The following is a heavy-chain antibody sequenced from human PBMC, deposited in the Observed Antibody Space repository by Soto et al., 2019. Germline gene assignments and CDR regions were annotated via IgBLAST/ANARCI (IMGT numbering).Heavy chain of an antibody. D-gene: IGHD3-3*01. CDR2: MNPNSGNT. CDR3: ARGPYDFWSGYYKGGEHFDY. Sequence: ASVKVSCKASGYTFTSYDINWVRQATGQGLEWMGWMNPNSGNTGYAQKFQGRVTMTRNTSISTAYMELGSLRSEETAVYYCARGPYDFWSGYYKGGEHFDYWGQGALVTVSS. V-gene: IGHV1-8*01. CDR1: GYTFTSYD. J-gene: IGHJ4*02.